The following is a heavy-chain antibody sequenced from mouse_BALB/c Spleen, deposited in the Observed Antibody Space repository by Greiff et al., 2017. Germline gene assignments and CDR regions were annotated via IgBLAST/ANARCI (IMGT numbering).Heavy chain of an antibody. CDR3: ARAYYRYGSYAMDY. D-gene: IGHD2-14*01. Sequence: VKLMESGPGLVAPSQSLSITCTVSGFSLTSYGVHWVRQPPGKGLEWLGVIWAGGSTNYNSALMSRLSISKDNSKSQVFLKMNSLQTDDTAMYYCARAYYRYGSYAMDYWGQGTSVTVSS. J-gene: IGHJ4*01. CDR1: GFSLTSYG. CDR2: IWAGGST. V-gene: IGHV2-9*02.